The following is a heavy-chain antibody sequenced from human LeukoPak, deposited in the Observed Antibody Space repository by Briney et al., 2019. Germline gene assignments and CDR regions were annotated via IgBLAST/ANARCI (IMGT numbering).Heavy chain of an antibody. CDR1: GYTHTELS. Sequence: ASVKVSCQVSGYTHTELSMHWLRQAPGKRLAWMGGFDPEDGETIYAQKFQGRVTMTEDTSTDTAYMELSSLRSEDTAVYYCATTTLSWLRGWFDPWGQGTLVTVSS. D-gene: IGHD6-13*01. CDR3: ATTTLSWLRGWFDP. CDR2: FDPEDGET. V-gene: IGHV1-24*01. J-gene: IGHJ5*02.